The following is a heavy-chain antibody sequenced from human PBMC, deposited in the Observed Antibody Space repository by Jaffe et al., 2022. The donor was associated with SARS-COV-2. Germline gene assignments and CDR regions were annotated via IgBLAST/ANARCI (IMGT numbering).Heavy chain of an antibody. Sequence: EVQLLESGGGLVQPGGSLRLSCAASGFTFSSYAMSWVRQAPGKGLEWVSAISGSGGSTYYADSVKGRFTISRDNSKNTLYLQMNSLRAEDTAVYYCAKHDVVVVAATPDYYYGMDVWGQGTTVTVSS. CDR3: AKHDVVVVAATPDYYYGMDV. CDR1: GFTFSSYA. CDR2: ISGSGGST. V-gene: IGHV3-23*01. D-gene: IGHD2-15*01. J-gene: IGHJ6*02.